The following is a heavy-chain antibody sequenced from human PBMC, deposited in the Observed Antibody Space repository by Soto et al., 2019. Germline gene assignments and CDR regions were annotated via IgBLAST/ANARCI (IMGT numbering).Heavy chain of an antibody. Sequence: QVHLLESGGGVVQPGRSLRLSCVGSGFTFSNFGIHWVRQAPGKGLEWLAVVSYDEVNKFYADSVKGRFIISRDNSKKTLYLEMNSLRAEDTAVYYCARAGGTTVTGLWHFDSWGQGTLVTVSS. V-gene: IGHV3-30*03. CDR2: VSYDEVNK. D-gene: IGHD4-17*01. CDR3: ARAGGTTVTGLWHFDS. J-gene: IGHJ4*02. CDR1: GFTFSNFG.